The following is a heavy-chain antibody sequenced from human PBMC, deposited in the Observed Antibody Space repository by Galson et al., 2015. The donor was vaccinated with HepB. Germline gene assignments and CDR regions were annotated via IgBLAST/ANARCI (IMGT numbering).Heavy chain of an antibody. J-gene: IGHJ5*02. V-gene: IGHV1-69*13. CDR3: ARAATTFGSSSWFDP. CDR1: GGTFSSYA. CDR2: IIPIFGTA. Sequence: SVKVSCKASGGTFSSYAISWVRQAPGQGLEWMGGIIPIFGTANYAQKFQGRVMITADESTSTAYMELSSLRSEDTAVYYCARAATTFGSSSWFDPWGQGTLVTVSS. D-gene: IGHD6-6*01.